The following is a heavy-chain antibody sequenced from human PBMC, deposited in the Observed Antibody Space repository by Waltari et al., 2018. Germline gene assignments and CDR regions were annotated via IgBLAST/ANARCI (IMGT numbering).Heavy chain of an antibody. V-gene: IGHV3-21*01. CDR3: ARDGVVIANDY. J-gene: IGHJ4*02. Sequence: EVQLVESGGGLVKPGGSLRLSCAASGFTFGSYSMNWVRQAPGKGLEWVSSISSSSSYIYYADSVKGRFTISRDNAKNSLYLQMNSLRAEDTAVYYCARDGVVIANDYWGQGTLVTVSS. D-gene: IGHD2-21*01. CDR1: GFTFGSYS. CDR2: ISSSSSYI.